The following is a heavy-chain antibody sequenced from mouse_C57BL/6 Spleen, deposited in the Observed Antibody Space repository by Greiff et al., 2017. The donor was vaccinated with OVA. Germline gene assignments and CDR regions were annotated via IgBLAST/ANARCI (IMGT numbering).Heavy chain of an antibody. D-gene: IGHD2-2*01. V-gene: IGHV1-82*01. CDR3: ARGDGNDVYFDY. CDR2: IYPGDGDT. CDR1: GYAFSSSW. J-gene: IGHJ2*01. Sequence: VQLQQSGPELVKPGASVKISCKASGYAFSSSWMNWVKQRPGKGLEWIGRIYPGDGDTNYNGKFKGKATLTADKSSSTASMQLSSLTSEDSAVYFCARGDGNDVYFDYWGQGTTLTVSS.